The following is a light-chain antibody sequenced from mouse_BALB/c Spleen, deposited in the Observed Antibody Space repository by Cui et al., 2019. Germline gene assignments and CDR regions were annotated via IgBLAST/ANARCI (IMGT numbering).Light chain of an antibody. CDR2: SAS. CDR3: QQYNSYPLT. V-gene: IGKV6-15*01. CDR1: QNVGTN. J-gene: IGKJ5*01. Sequence: IVITQTQKLMSTSVGDRVSVTCKASQNVGTNVAWYQQKPGQSPKALIYSASYRYSGVPDRFTGSGSGTDFTLTISNVQSEDLAEYFCQQYNSYPLTFGAGTKLELK.